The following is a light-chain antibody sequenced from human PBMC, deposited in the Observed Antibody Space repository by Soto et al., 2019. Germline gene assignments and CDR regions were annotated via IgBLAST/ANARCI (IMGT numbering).Light chain of an antibody. CDR1: ESVSSIY. CDR3: QQYNTWPRT. V-gene: IGKV3-20*01. J-gene: IGKJ1*01. Sequence: ENVLTQSPGTLSLSPGERATLSCRASESVSSIYVAWYQQKPGQAPTLLIYGASTRATGIPDRFSGSGSGTDFTLTISSLQSEDFAVYYCQQYNTWPRTFGQGTKVDI. CDR2: GAS.